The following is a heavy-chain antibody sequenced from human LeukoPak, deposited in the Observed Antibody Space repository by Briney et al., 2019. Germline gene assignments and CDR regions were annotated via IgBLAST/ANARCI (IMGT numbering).Heavy chain of an antibody. D-gene: IGHD3-9*01. CDR3: ARDSRLRYFDWLPLDY. Sequence: ASLKGSRKASVYTFTTYGISWVRQAPGQGLEWMGWISAYNGNTNYAQKLQGRVTMTTDTSTSTAYMELRSLRSDDTAVYYCARDSRLRYFDWLPLDYWGQGTLVTVSS. V-gene: IGHV1-18*04. J-gene: IGHJ4*02. CDR2: ISAYNGNT. CDR1: VYTFTTYG.